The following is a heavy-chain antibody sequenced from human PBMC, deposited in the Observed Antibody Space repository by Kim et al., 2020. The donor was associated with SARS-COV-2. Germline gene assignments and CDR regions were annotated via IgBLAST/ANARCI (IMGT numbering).Heavy chain of an antibody. CDR1: GGSISSSSYY. D-gene: IGHD2-15*01. V-gene: IGHV4-39*07. Sequence: SETLSLTCTVSGGSISSSSYYWGWIRQPPGKGLEWIGSIYYSGSTYYNPSLKSRVTISVDTSKNQFSLKLSSVTAADTAVYYCARGIVVVVAATLGNWFDPWGQGTLVTVSS. CDR2: IYYSGST. CDR3: ARGIVVVVAATLGNWFDP. J-gene: IGHJ5*02.